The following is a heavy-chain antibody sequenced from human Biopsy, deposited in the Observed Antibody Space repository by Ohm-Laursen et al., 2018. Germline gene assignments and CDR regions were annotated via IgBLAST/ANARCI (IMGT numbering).Heavy chain of an antibody. D-gene: IGHD2-21*01. Sequence: GTLSLTCIVSGGSVSSSNYYWNWIRQTPGKGLEWIGFIYNTERTNYNPSLKSRVTISLDTSKNQFSPELSSVIPSDTAVYYCAIDRVPRRGVMPVYYYGMDVWGQGSTVTVSS. CDR3: AIDRVPRRGVMPVYYYGMDV. V-gene: IGHV4-61*01. J-gene: IGHJ6*02. CDR2: IYNTERT. CDR1: GGSVSSSNYY.